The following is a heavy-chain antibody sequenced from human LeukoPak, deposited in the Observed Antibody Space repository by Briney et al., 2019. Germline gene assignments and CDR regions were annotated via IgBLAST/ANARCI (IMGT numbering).Heavy chain of an antibody. CDR1: GFTFDDYG. V-gene: IGHV3-20*04. CDR2: INWNGGRT. D-gene: IGHD7-27*01. CDR3: ARVLGDYYYYMDV. Sequence: GGSLRLSCPASGFTFDDYGMSWVRQAPGKGLEWVSGINWNGGRTGYADSVKGRFTISRDNAKNSLYLQMNSLRAEDTALYYCARVLGDYYYYMDVWGKGTTVTVSS. J-gene: IGHJ6*03.